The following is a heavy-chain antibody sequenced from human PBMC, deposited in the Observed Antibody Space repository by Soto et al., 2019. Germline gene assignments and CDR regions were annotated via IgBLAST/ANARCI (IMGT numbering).Heavy chain of an antibody. D-gene: IGHD5-12*01. J-gene: IGHJ5*02. V-gene: IGHV1-69*06. CDR2: IIPIFGTT. Sequence: SVNVSCKASGGTFGSDAITWVRQAPGQGLEWVGRIIPIFGTTNYAQNLQGRVTISADKSTLTSYMELHSLTSDDTALYYCARDRTDSGYYTNWLDPWG. CDR3: ARDRTDSGYYTNWLDP. CDR1: GGTFGSDA.